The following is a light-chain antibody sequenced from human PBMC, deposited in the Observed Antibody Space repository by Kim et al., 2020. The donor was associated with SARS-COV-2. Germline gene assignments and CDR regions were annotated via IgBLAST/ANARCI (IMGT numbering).Light chain of an antibody. J-gene: IGLJ2*01. CDR3: NSRDSSGNHLV. Sequence: AFVQTVRFTCQGDSIRIYYASWYQQKPGQAPVLVIYGKNSRPSGIPDRFSGSSSGNTASLTITGAQAEDEADYYCNSRDSSGNHLVFGGGTKLTVL. V-gene: IGLV3-19*01. CDR1: SIRIYY. CDR2: GKN.